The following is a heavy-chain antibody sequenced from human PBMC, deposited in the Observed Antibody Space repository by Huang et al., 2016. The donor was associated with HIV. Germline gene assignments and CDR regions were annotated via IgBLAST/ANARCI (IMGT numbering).Heavy chain of an antibody. V-gene: IGHV4-39*01. Sequence: QLLLQESGPGLVKPSEALALTCAVSGGSIRSSDYHWGWIRQPPGKGLEWFGGIYYKGSTHYRPSLKSRVTIAVDTSKNLFFLNLTSMTAADTAVYYCARHREGPVAYYSGWGSHLNYMDVWGRGRTVVVSS. CDR2: IYYKGST. J-gene: IGHJ6*03. CDR1: GGSIRSSDYH. CDR3: ARHREGPVAYYSGWGSHLNYMDV. D-gene: IGHD3-10*01.